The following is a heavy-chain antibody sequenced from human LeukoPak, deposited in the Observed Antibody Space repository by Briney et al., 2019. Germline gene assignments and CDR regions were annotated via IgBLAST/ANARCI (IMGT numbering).Heavy chain of an antibody. V-gene: IGHV1-2*06. J-gene: IGHJ4*02. CDR3: AREFRIAAAGAPVGY. CDR2: INPNSGGT. D-gene: IGHD6-13*01. Sequence: ASVKVSCKASGYTFTGYYMHWVRQAPGQGLEWMGRINPNSGGTNYAQMFQGRVTMTRDTSISTAYMELSRLRSDDTAVYYCAREFRIAAAGAPVGYWGQGTLVTVSS. CDR1: GYTFTGYY.